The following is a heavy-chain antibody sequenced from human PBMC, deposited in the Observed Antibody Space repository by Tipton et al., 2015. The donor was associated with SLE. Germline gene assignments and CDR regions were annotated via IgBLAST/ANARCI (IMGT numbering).Heavy chain of an antibody. V-gene: IGHV3-7*01. Sequence: SLRLSCAASGFTFSSYWMSWVRQAPGKGLEWVANINQDGSEKYYVDSVKDRFTISRDNAKNSLYLQMNSLRAEDTAVYYCASPSADTAIYYWGQGTLVTVSS. CDR3: ASPSADTAIYY. D-gene: IGHD5-18*01. CDR1: GFTFSSYW. CDR2: INQDGSEK. J-gene: IGHJ4*02.